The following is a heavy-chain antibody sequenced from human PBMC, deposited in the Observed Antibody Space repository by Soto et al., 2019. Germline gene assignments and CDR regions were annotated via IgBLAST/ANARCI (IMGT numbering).Heavy chain of an antibody. CDR3: ARDTPPYSSSWYVPPSGWFDP. Sequence: ASVKVSCKASGYTFASYYMHWVRQAPGQGLEWMGIINPSGGSTSYAQKFQGRVTMTRDTSTSTVYMELSSLRSEDTAVYYCARDTPPYSSSWYVPPSGWFDPWGQGTLVTVSS. D-gene: IGHD6-13*01. CDR1: GYTFASYY. J-gene: IGHJ5*02. V-gene: IGHV1-46*01. CDR2: INPSGGST.